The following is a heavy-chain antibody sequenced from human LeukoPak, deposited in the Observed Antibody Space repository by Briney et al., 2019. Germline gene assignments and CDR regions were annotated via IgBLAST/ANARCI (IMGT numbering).Heavy chain of an antibody. V-gene: IGHV3-21*01. D-gene: IGHD3-22*01. CDR1: GFTFSSYS. J-gene: IGHJ4*02. Sequence: GGSLRLSCAASGFTFSSYSMNWIRQAPGKGLEWVSSVSSSSSYIYYADSVKGRFTISRDNAKNSLYLQMNSLRAEDTAVYYCAKSIANDSHIYFDYWGQGTLVTVSS. CDR2: VSSSSSYI. CDR3: AKSIANDSHIYFDY.